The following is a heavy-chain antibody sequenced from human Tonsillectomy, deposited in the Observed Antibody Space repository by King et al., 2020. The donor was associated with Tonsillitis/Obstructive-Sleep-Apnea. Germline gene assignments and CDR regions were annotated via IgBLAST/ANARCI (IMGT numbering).Heavy chain of an antibody. CDR3: ARVAWDDGFDI. Sequence: VQLQESGPGLVKPSETLSLTCTVSGGSISIYYWNWIRQPPGKGLEWIGYIYYSGSTNYNPSLKSRVTISVDTSKNQFSLKLSSVTAADTAVYYCARVAWDDGFDIRGQGTMVTVSS. D-gene: IGHD1-26*01. J-gene: IGHJ3*02. CDR1: GGSISIYY. V-gene: IGHV4-59*01. CDR2: IYYSGST.